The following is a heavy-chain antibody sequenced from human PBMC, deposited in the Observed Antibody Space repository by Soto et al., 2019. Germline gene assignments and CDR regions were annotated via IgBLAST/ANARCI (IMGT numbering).Heavy chain of an antibody. Sequence: PGGSLRLSCAASGFIFSSCWMHWVRQAPGKGLEWVANMSPDGSGKRYVDSVKGRFTISRDNAKKSLYLQMNALRAEDAAVYYCARVKKQDGYSGYDSMFDYWGQGTLVTVSS. J-gene: IGHJ4*02. CDR2: MSPDGSGK. CDR1: GFIFSSCW. CDR3: ARVKKQDGYSGYDSMFDY. D-gene: IGHD5-12*01. V-gene: IGHV3-7*01.